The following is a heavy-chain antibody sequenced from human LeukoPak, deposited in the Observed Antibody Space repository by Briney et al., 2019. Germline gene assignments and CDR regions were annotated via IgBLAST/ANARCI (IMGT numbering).Heavy chain of an antibody. CDR2: IYPGDSDT. J-gene: IGHJ5*02. CDR1: GYSFTSYW. CDR3: ARPLRYCSSTSCTTGGFDP. V-gene: IGHV5-51*01. D-gene: IGHD2-2*01. Sequence: GESLKISCKGSGYSFTSYWIGWVRQMPGKGLEWMGIIYPGDSDTRYSPSFQGQVTISADKSISTAYLQWSSLKASDTAMYYCARPLRYCSSTSCTTGGFDPWGQGTPVTVSS.